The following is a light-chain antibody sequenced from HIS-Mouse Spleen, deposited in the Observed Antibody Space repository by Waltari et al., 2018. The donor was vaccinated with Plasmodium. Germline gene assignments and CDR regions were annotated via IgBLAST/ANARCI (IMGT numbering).Light chain of an antibody. CDR1: SSDVGGYNY. CDR2: DVS. J-gene: IGLJ1*01. CDR3: CSYAGSYTYV. Sequence: QSALTQPRSVSGSPGQSVTISCTGTSSDVGGYNYVSWYQQHPGQAPKLMIYDVSKRPSGAPDRFSGSKSGNTASLTISGLQAEDEADYYCCSYAGSYTYVFGTGTKVTVL. V-gene: IGLV2-11*01.